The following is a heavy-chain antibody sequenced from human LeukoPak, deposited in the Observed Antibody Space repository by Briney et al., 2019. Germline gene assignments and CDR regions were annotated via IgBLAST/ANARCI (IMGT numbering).Heavy chain of an antibody. J-gene: IGHJ5*01. CDR2: TYYRSKWSH. CDR1: GDSVSTNSAA. CDR3: ARGNRDFDS. V-gene: IGHV6-1*01. Sequence: SQTLSLTCAISGDSVSTNSAAWNWIRQSPSRGLEWLGRTYYRSKWSHDYAPSVQSRISINPDTSKNQFSLHLNSVTPEDTAVYDCARGNRDFDSWGQGTLVTVSS. D-gene: IGHD2-21*02.